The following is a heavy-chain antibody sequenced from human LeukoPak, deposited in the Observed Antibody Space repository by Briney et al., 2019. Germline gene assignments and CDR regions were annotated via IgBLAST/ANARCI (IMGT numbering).Heavy chain of an antibody. J-gene: IGHJ3*02. CDR1: GGSITSYY. D-gene: IGHD4-17*01. CDR3: ARLSRTVGRDAFDI. CDR2: IFYSGST. V-gene: IGHV4-59*01. Sequence: SETLSLTCTVSGGSITSYYCSWIRQPPGEGLEWVGYIFYSGSTNSKPSLKSRVTISVDTSKNQFLLKLSSVTAADTAVYYCARLSRTVGRDAFDIWGQGTMVTVSS.